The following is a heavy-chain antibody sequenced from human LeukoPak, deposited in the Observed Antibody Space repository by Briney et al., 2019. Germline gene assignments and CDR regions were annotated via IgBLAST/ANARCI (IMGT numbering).Heavy chain of an antibody. J-gene: IGHJ4*02. CDR2: ISYDGSNK. CDR1: GFTFSSYG. Sequence: PGRSLRLSCAASGFTFSSYGMHWVRQAPGKRLEWVAVISYDGSNKYYADSVKGRFTISRDNSKNTLYLQMNSLRAEDTAVYYCAKSSGIVGATDHWGQGTLVTVSS. V-gene: IGHV3-30*18. CDR3: AKSSGIVGATDH. D-gene: IGHD1-26*01.